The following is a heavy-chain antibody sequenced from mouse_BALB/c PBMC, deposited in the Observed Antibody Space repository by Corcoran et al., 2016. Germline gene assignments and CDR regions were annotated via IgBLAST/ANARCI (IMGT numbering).Heavy chain of an antibody. CDR2: INPYNGAT. Sequence: EVQLQQSGPELVKPGASMKISCKASGYSFTGYYMNWVKQSHGKNLEWIGRINPYNGATSYNQKFKGKATLTVDKSSSTAYMELLSLTSEDSAVYYCARASLRRSFDYWGQGTTLTVSS. J-gene: IGHJ2*01. V-gene: IGHV1-26*01. CDR3: ARASLRRSFDY. D-gene: IGHD1-2*01. CDR1: GYSFTGYY.